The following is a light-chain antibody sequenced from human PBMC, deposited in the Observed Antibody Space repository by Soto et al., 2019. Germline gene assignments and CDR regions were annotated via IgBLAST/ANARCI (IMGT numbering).Light chain of an antibody. CDR1: QFVSGPY. V-gene: IGKV3-20*01. J-gene: IGKJ4*01. CDR3: QQYGMSPFT. CDR2: GAS. Sequence: EVVLTHSQGTLSLSPWARVTLSSSASQFVSGPYLAWYQQRPGQAPRLLIYGASSRATGIPDRFIGGGSETDFTLTISRLESEDSAVYYCQQYGMSPFTFGGGTKVDIK.